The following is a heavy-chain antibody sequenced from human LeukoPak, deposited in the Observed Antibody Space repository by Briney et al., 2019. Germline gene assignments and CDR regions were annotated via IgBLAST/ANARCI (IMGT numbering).Heavy chain of an antibody. D-gene: IGHD5-24*01. J-gene: IGHJ4*02. Sequence: SETLSLTCTVYGGSLSNYYWSWVRQPPGKGLEWIGEINHSESTNYNPSLKSRVTISVDTSRNQFSLKLSSVTAADTAVYYCATSLWRWLQKDLDYWGQGTLVTVSS. V-gene: IGHV4-34*01. CDR3: ATSLWRWLQKDLDY. CDR1: GGSLSNYY. CDR2: INHSEST.